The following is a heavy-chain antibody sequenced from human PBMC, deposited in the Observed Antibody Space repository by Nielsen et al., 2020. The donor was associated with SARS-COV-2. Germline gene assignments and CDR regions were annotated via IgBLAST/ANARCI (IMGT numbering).Heavy chain of an antibody. D-gene: IGHD3-10*01. CDR2: IIPIRGLA. J-gene: IGHJ6*01. CDR1: GGTFGTYA. V-gene: IGHV1-69*04. Sequence: SVKVSCKASGGTFGTYAFSWVRQAPGQGLEWMGRIIPIRGLANSAQKFQGRVTITADKSTSTAYMELSSLTSDDTAVYYCARERRSRGSFGSGRYGYAMVVWRQGTTVTVSS. CDR3: ARERRSRGSFGSGRYGYAMVV.